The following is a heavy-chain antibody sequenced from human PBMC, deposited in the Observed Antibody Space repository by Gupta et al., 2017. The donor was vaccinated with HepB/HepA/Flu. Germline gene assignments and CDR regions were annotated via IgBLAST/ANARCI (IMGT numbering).Heavy chain of an antibody. D-gene: IGHD3-3*01. CDR2: IYYSGST. V-gene: IGHV4-59*08. CDR3: ARSRHTHYDFWSGYAFDI. J-gene: IGHJ3*02. CDR1: GDSISSYY. Sequence: QVQLQESGPGLVKPSETLSLTCTVSGDSISSYYWSWIRQPPGKGLEWIGYIYYSGSTNYNPSLKSRVTISVDTSKNQFSLKLSSVTAADTAVYYCARSRHTHYDFWSGYAFDIWGQGTMVTGSS.